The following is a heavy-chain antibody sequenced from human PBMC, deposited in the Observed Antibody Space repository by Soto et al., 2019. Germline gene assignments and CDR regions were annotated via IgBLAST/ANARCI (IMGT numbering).Heavy chain of an antibody. CDR1: GFTFSSYS. CDR2: ISSISSYI. CDR3: ARDRSGYDFWSGYWRTDYYMDV. Sequence: GGSLRLSCAASGFTFSSYSMKWVRQAPGKGLEWVSSISSISSYIYYADSVKGRFTISRDNAKNSLYLQMNSLRAEDTAVYYCARDRSGYDFWSGYWRTDYYMDVWGKGTTVTVSS. J-gene: IGHJ6*03. D-gene: IGHD3-3*01. V-gene: IGHV3-21*01.